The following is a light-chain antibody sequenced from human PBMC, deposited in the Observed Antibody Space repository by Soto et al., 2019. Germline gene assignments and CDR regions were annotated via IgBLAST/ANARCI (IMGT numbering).Light chain of an antibody. Sequence: DIQMTQSPSALSASVGDRVTIACRASQSISSWLAWYQHKPGKXPKXXIYDASTLESGVPSRFSGSGSGTEFTITISSLQPDDFETYYCQQYNTYSWTFGQGTKVDIK. CDR3: QQYNTYSWT. V-gene: IGKV1-5*01. CDR1: QSISSW. CDR2: DAS. J-gene: IGKJ1*01.